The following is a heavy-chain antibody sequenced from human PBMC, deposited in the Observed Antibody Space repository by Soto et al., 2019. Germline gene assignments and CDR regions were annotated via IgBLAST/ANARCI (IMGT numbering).Heavy chain of an antibody. J-gene: IGHJ6*02. Sequence: PGEALKSSCKGCGYSFTSYWMGWVRQMPGKGLEWMGIIYPGDSDTRYSPSFQGQVTISADKSISTAYLQWSSLKASDTAMYYCARTINLGYCSGGSCYRFYYGMDVWGQGTTVTVSS. CDR3: ARTINLGYCSGGSCYRFYYGMDV. D-gene: IGHD2-15*01. CDR1: GYSFTSYW. CDR2: IYPGDSDT. V-gene: IGHV5-51*01.